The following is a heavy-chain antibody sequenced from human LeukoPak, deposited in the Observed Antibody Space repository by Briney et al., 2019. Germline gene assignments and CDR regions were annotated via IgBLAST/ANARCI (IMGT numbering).Heavy chain of an antibody. CDR3: ARVLQWELLSPVAASDI. CDR2: ISAYNGNT. J-gene: IGHJ3*02. V-gene: IGHV1-18*01. Sequence: ASVKVSCKASGGTFSSYAISWVRQAPGQGLEWMGWISAYNGNTNYAQKLQGRVTMTTDTSTSTAYMELRSLRSDDTAVYYCARVLQWELLSPVAASDIWGQGTMVTVSS. D-gene: IGHD1-26*01. CDR1: GGTFSSYA.